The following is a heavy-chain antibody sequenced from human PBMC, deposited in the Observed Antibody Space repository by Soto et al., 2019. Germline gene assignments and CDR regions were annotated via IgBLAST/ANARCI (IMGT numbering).Heavy chain of an antibody. CDR1: GFTFSSYA. D-gene: IGHD5-18*01. Sequence: EVQLLESGGGLVQPGGSLRLSCVASGFTFSSYAMSWVRQAPGKGLEWVSAISGSGGSTYYADSVKGRFTISRDNSMNTLYLQMNSLRAEDTAVYYCASTEGGYSYGPSDYWGQGTLVTVSS. CDR3: ASTEGGYSYGPSDY. V-gene: IGHV3-23*01. CDR2: ISGSGGST. J-gene: IGHJ4*02.